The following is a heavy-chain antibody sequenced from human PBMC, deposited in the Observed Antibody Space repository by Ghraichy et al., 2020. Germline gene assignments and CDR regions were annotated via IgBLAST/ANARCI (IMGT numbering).Heavy chain of an antibody. J-gene: IGHJ3*02. Sequence: GGSLRLSCAASGFSFSSYAMNWVRQAPGKGLEWVSLISSSGDSTHYADSGKGRFTIFRDNSKNMLFMQMSSLRAEDTARYYCAKTSNAQWNEDAFDIWGQGTMVTVSS. CDR2: ISSSGDST. CDR1: GFSFSSYA. CDR3: AKTSNAQWNEDAFDI. D-gene: IGHD1-1*01. V-gene: IGHV3-23*01.